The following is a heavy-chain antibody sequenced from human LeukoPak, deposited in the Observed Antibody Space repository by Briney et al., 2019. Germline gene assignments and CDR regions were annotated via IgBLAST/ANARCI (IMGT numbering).Heavy chain of an antibody. J-gene: IGHJ4*02. D-gene: IGHD6-19*01. V-gene: IGHV4-59*08. CDR1: GGSIGSDY. CDR2: IYYTGGT. Sequence: SETLSLTCTVSGGSIGSDYWTWIRQPPGKGLEYIGYIYYTGGTNYNPSLKSRVTISVDTSKNQFSLKLSSVTAADTAVYFCAKYGNSGWVVDNWGQGTLVTVSS. CDR3: AKYGNSGWVVDN.